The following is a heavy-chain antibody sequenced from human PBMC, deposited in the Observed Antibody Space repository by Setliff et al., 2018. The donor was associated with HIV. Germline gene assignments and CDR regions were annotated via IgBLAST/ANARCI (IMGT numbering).Heavy chain of an antibody. Sequence: ASVKVSCKASGYIFSDYGFTWVRQAPGQGLEWMGYISGYNGVTHYAQNFQGRVTLTTDTSANTAYMELSSLRSDDTAVYFCARGALLAVFDFDHWGHGTQVTVSS. CDR1: GYIFSDYG. CDR2: ISGYNGVT. D-gene: IGHD3-10*01. CDR3: ARGALLAVFDFDH. J-gene: IGHJ4*01. V-gene: IGHV1-18*01.